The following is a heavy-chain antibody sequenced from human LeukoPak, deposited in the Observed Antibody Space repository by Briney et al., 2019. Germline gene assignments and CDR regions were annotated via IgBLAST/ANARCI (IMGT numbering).Heavy chain of an antibody. CDR3: ARTRMAGTGGWFDP. CDR2: IYTSGST. D-gene: IGHD6-19*01. Sequence: PSETLSLTCTVSGGSISSYYWSWIRQPAGKGLDWIGRIYTSGSTNYNPSLKSRVTMSVDTSKNQFSLKLSSVTAADTAVYYCARTRMAGTGGWFDPWGQGTLVTLSS. J-gene: IGHJ5*02. CDR1: GGSISSYY. V-gene: IGHV4-4*07.